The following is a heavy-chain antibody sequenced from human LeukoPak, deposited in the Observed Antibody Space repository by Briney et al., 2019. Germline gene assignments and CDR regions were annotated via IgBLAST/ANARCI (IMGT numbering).Heavy chain of an antibody. Sequence: SQTLSLTCTVSAGSISSGGYYWSWIRQHPGKGLDWFGYIYYSGSTYYNPSLKSRVTISLDTSKNQFSLKLSSVTAAGTAVYYCARQKYYGDFWSGYSPDYMDVWGKGTTVTVSS. CDR2: IYYSGST. CDR1: AGSISSGGYY. D-gene: IGHD3-3*01. J-gene: IGHJ6*03. CDR3: ARQKYYGDFWSGYSPDYMDV. V-gene: IGHV4-31*03.